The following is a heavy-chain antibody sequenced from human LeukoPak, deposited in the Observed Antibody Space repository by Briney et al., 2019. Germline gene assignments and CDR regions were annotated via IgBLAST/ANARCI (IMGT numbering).Heavy chain of an antibody. CDR2: INPNSGGT. J-gene: IGHJ4*02. D-gene: IGHD3-22*01. CDR3: ARAGYYATSGPDY. CDR1: GYTFSNFV. V-gene: IGHV1-2*02. Sequence: ASVKVSCKAPGYTFSNFVITWVRQAPGQGLEWMGWINPNSGGTKSAQKFQGRVTMTRDTSISTAYMELSRLISDDTAVYYCARAGYYATSGPDYWGQGTLVTVSS.